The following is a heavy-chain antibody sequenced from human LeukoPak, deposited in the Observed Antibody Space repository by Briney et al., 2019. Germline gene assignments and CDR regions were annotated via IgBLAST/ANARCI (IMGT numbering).Heavy chain of an antibody. CDR2: ISGDGGST. Sequence: QPGGSLRLSCAASGFSFSSYAMRWVRQAPGKGLEWVSAISGDGGSTYNVDSVRGRFAISRDNSKNTLYLQMNSLRAEDTAVYYCAIPTGIVVPGPDYWGQGTLVTVSS. J-gene: IGHJ4*02. CDR1: GFSFSSYA. CDR3: AIPTGIVVPGPDY. V-gene: IGHV3-23*01. D-gene: IGHD6-19*01.